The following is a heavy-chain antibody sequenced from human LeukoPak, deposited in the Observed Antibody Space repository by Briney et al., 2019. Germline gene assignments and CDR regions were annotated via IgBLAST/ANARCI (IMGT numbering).Heavy chain of an antibody. J-gene: IGHJ5*02. CDR3: ASFITGTTS. V-gene: IGHV3-33*01. CDR2: IWYDGSNK. D-gene: IGHD1-20*01. Sequence: PGGSLRLSCAASGFTFSSYGMHWVRQAPGKGLEWVAVIWYDGSNKYYADSVKGRFTISRDNSKNTLYLQMNSMRAEDTAVYYCASFITGTTSWGQGTLVTVSS. CDR1: GFTFSSYG.